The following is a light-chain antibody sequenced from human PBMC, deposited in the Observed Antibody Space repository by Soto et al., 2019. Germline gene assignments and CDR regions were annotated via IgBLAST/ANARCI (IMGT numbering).Light chain of an antibody. V-gene: IGLV2-18*01. Sequence: QSALTQPPSVSGSPGQSVTISCTGTSSDVGSYNRVPWYQQSPGTAPKLMIYEVSNRPSGVSDRFSGSKSGNTASLTISGLQAEDEADYYCSLYTSSSTFVFGTGTKLTVL. CDR2: EVS. J-gene: IGLJ1*01. CDR1: SSDVGSYNR. CDR3: SLYTSSSTFV.